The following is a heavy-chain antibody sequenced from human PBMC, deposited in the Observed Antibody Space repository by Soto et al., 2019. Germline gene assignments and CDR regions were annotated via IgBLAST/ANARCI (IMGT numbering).Heavy chain of an antibody. V-gene: IGHV3-21*01. CDR2: INRASIYI. CDR1: GFTFSTYD. CDR3: ARRTVTTYHYFDY. D-gene: IGHD4-17*01. J-gene: IGHJ4*02. Sequence: LRLSCVASGFTFSTYDMNWVRQAPGKGLEWVSSINRASIYIYYADSVRGRFTISRDNAKNSLYLQMDSLRVEDTAVYYCARRTVTTYHYFDYWGQGTLVTVSS.